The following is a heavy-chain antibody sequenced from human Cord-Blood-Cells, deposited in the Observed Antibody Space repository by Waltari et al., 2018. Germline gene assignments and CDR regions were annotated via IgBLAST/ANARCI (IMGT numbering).Heavy chain of an antibody. V-gene: IGHV1-3*01. CDR3: ARRSSWYDY. CDR1: GYTCPSYA. J-gene: IGHJ4*02. Sequence: QVQLVQSGAEVKKPGASVQVSCKAPGYTCPSYAMHWVRQAPGQRLEWMGWINAGNGNTKYSQKFQGRVTITRDTSASTAYMELSSLRSEDTAVYYCARRSSWYDYWGQGTLVTVSS. D-gene: IGHD6-13*01. CDR2: INAGNGNT.